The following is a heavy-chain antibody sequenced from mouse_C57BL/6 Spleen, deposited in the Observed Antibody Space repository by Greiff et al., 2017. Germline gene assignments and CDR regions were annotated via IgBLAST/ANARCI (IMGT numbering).Heavy chain of an antibody. V-gene: IGHV1-76*01. CDR1: GYTFTDYY. J-gene: IGHJ2*01. D-gene: IGHD1-1*01. CDR2: IYPGSGNT. Sequence: VQLQQSGAELVRPGASVKLSCKASGYTFTDYYINWVKQRPGHGLEWIARIYPGSGNTYYNEKFKGKATLTAAKSSSTAYMQLSSLTSEDSAVYFCARDYGRSFDYWGQGTTLTVSS. CDR3: ARDYGRSFDY.